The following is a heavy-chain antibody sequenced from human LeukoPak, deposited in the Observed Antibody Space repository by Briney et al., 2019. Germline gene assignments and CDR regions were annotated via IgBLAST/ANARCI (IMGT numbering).Heavy chain of an antibody. CDR1: GYTFTSYG. Sequence: ASVKVSCKASGYTFTSYGISWVRQAPGQGLEWMGWISAYNGNTNYAQKLQGRVTMTTDTSTSTAYMELRSLRSDDTAVYYCASSSYDYVWGSYRQAGGYFDYWGQGTLVTVSS. CDR3: ASSSYDYVWGSYRQAGGYFDY. V-gene: IGHV1-18*01. D-gene: IGHD3-16*02. CDR2: ISAYNGNT. J-gene: IGHJ4*02.